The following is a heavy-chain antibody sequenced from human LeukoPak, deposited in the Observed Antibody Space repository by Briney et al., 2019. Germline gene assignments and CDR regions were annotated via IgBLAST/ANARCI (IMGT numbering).Heavy chain of an antibody. CDR1: GFTFSDYY. J-gene: IGHJ6*03. CDR2: ISSSGSTI. D-gene: IGHD3-3*01. V-gene: IGHV3-11*04. CDR3: ARDWRSGYRHDTGYYYMDV. Sequence: GGSPRLSCAASGFTFSDYYMSWIRQAPGKGLEWVSYISSSGSTIYYADSVKGRFTISRDNAKNSLYLQMNSLRAEDTAVYYCARDWRSGYRHDTGYYYMDVWGKGTTVTVSS.